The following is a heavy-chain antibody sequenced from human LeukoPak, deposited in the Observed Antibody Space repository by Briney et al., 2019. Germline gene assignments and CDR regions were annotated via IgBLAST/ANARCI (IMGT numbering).Heavy chain of an antibody. D-gene: IGHD3-3*01. CDR1: GGSISSVDYY. Sequence: SETLSLTCTVSGGSISSVDYYWSWIRHPPGKGLGWIGYIYYSESTYYNPSLKSRVTISVDTSKNQFSLKLSSATAADTAVYYCARDQRYDFWSGYYYYGMDVWGQGTTVTVSS. V-gene: IGHV4-30-4*01. CDR2: IYYSEST. J-gene: IGHJ6*02. CDR3: ARDQRYDFWSGYYYYGMDV.